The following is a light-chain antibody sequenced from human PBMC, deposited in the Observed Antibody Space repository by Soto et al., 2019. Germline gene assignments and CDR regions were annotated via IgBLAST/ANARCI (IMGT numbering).Light chain of an antibody. CDR1: QSISSY. V-gene: IGKV1-39*01. CDR2: AAS. J-gene: IGKJ2*01. CDR3: QQSYSTLYT. Sequence: DIQMTQSPSSLSASVGDRVTITCRASQSISSYLNWYQQKPGKAPKLLIYAASSLQSGVPSRFSGSGSGTDFTLTISSLQPEDGATYYCQQSYSTLYTFGQGTKLELK.